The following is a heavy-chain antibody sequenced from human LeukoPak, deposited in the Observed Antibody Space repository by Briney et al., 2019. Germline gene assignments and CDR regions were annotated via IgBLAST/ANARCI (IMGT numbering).Heavy chain of an antibody. D-gene: IGHD3/OR15-3a*01. Sequence: GGSLRLSCAASGFTFNNAWMSWVRQAPGKGLEWVGRIKRKGDDGTIDYAAPVKGRFTISRDDSKNTLYLQMNSLKSEDTAAYYCTAGTGRSDFDYWGQGTLVTVSS. CDR1: GFTFNNAW. CDR2: IKRKGDDGTI. CDR3: TAGTGRSDFDY. J-gene: IGHJ4*02. V-gene: IGHV3-15*01.